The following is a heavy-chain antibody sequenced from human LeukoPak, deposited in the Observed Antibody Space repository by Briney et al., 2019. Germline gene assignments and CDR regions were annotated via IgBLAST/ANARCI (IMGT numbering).Heavy chain of an antibody. CDR3: AREVVGATRYYFDY. CDR1: GGTFSSYA. J-gene: IGHJ4*02. Sequence: SVKVSRKASGGTFSSYAISWVRQAPGHGLEWMGRIIPIFGTANYAQKFQGRVTISTDESTSTAYMELSSLRSEDTAVYYCAREVVGATRYYFDYWGQGTLVTVSS. D-gene: IGHD1-26*01. V-gene: IGHV1-69*05. CDR2: IIPIFGTA.